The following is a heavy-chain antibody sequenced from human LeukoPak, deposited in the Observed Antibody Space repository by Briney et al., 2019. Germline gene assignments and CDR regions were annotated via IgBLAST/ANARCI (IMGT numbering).Heavy chain of an antibody. CDR1: GGSINSYY. J-gene: IGHJ3*02. V-gene: IGHV4-4*07. Sequence: SETLSLTCTVSGGSINSYYWSWIRQSAGKGLEWIGRIYTSGSTPDYSPSLKSRVTMSIDTSKNQFSLQLSPVTAADTAVYYCATSPPVVPAAITAFDIWGQGTMVTVSS. CDR3: ATSPPVVPAAITAFDI. D-gene: IGHD2-2*01. CDR2: IYTSGSTP.